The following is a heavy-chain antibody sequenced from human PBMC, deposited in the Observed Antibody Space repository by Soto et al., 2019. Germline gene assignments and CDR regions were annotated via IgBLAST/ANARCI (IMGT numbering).Heavy chain of an antibody. CDR2: IYYSGST. D-gene: IGHD3-10*01. CDR3: ARSVRAMVRGVITSHFDY. Sequence: SETLSLTCTVSGGSISSYYWSWIRQPPGKGLEWIGYIYYSGSTNYNPSLKSRVTISVDTSKNQFSLKLSSMTAADTAVYYCARSVRAMVRGVITSHFDYWGQGTLVTVSS. V-gene: IGHV4-59*01. J-gene: IGHJ4*02. CDR1: GGSISSYY.